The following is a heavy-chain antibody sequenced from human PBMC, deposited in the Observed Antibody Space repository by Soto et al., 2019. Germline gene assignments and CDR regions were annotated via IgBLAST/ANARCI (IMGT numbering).Heavy chain of an antibody. Sequence: QVQLRESGPGLVKPSQTLSLTCTVSNGSISDGGYYWTWIRQLPGMGLEWIGYIYYSGRAFYSPSLQGRVALSPGQAEDQFLPGLGSGNARDTAVYFCARGTGHSAISLWGQGTLVTVSS. CDR2: IYYSGRA. V-gene: IGHV4-31*03. J-gene: IGHJ4*02. CDR3: ARGTGHSAISL. D-gene: IGHD2-15*01. CDR1: NGSISDGGYY.